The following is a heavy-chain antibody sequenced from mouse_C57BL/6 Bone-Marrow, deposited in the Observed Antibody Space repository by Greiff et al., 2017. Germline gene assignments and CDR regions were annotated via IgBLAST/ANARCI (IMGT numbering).Heavy chain of an antibody. D-gene: IGHD3-2*02. CDR1: GFTFSDYY. V-gene: IGHV5-16*01. J-gene: IGHJ1*03. CDR3: ARARAVDSSGSYWYFDV. CDR2: INYDGSST. Sequence: EVKLVESEGGLVQPGSSMKLSCTASGFTFSDYYMAWVRQVPEKGLEWFANINYDGSSTYYLDSLKSRFIISRANSKNILYLQMSSLKSEDTATYYCARARAVDSSGSYWYFDVWGTGTTVTVSS.